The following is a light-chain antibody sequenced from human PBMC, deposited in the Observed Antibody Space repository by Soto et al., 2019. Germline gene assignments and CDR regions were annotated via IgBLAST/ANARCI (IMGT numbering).Light chain of an antibody. J-gene: IGKJ1*01. V-gene: IGKV3-20*01. CDR1: QTVISDY. CDR2: GAS. CDR3: QVYGNSMWT. Sequence: EILLTQSPGTLSLSPGDSATLSCRASQTVISDYLTWYQQTPGQATSLIIYGASSRATDTPDRFSGRGSGTDFSLTISRLEPGDFAVYYCQVYGNSMWTFGQGTKVDIK.